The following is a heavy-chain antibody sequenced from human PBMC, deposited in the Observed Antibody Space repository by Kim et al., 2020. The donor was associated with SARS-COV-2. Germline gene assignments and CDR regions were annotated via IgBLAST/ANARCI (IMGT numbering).Heavy chain of an antibody. D-gene: IGHD3-10*01. CDR3: AREEVLWFGESAYYYYGMDV. CDR1: GYTFTSYA. J-gene: IGHJ6*02. V-gene: IGHV7-4-1*02. Sequence: ASVKVSCKASGYTFTSYAMNWVRQAPGQGLEWMGWINTNTGNPTYAQGFTGRFVFSLDTSVSTAYLQISSLKAEDTAVYYCAREEVLWFGESAYYYYGMDVWGQGTTVTVSS. CDR2: INTNTGNP.